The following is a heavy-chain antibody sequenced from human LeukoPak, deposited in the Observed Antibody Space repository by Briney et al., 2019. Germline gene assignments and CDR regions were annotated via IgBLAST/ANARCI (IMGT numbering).Heavy chain of an antibody. Sequence: GASVKVSCKASGGTFSSYAISWVRQAPGQGLEWMGGIIPMFGTANYAQKFQGRVTITTDESTSTAYMELSSLRSEDTAVYYCARDRVFRSGGSYYYMDVWGKGTTVTASS. CDR2: IIPMFGTA. D-gene: IGHD2-15*01. CDR1: GGTFSSYA. J-gene: IGHJ6*03. CDR3: ARDRVFRSGGSYYYMDV. V-gene: IGHV1-69*05.